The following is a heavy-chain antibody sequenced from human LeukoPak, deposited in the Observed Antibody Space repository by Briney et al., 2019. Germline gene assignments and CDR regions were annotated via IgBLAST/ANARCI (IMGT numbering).Heavy chain of an antibody. J-gene: IGHJ4*02. Sequence: PSETLSLTCTVSGGSISSGDYYWSWIRQPPGKGLEWIGSIYYSGSTYYNPSLKSRVTISVDTSKNQFSLKLSSVTAADTAVYHCARHVFGDTMIVVGDPYYFDYWGQGTLVTVSS. CDR1: GGSISSGDYY. D-gene: IGHD3-22*01. CDR2: IYYSGST. CDR3: ARHVFGDTMIVVGDPYYFDY. V-gene: IGHV4-39*01.